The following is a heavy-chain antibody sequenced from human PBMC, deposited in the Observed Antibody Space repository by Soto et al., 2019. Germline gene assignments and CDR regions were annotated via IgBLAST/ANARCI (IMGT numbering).Heavy chain of an antibody. CDR1: GYSFTGYW. Sequence: GESLKISCKGSGYSFTGYWISWVRQMPGKGLERMGRIDPSDSYTNYSPSFQGHVTISADKSISTAYLQWSSLKASDTAMYYCTRHYGDYVEGILLLGMDVWGQGTTVTVSS. V-gene: IGHV5-10-1*01. CDR2: IDPSDSYT. D-gene: IGHD4-17*01. CDR3: TRHYGDYVEGILLLGMDV. J-gene: IGHJ6*02.